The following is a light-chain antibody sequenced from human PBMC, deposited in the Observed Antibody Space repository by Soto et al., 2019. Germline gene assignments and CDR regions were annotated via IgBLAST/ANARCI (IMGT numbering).Light chain of an antibody. Sequence: DIQMTQSPSTLSASVGDRVTITCRASQSISIWLAWYQQKPGKAPKILIYKASSLESGVPSRFTGSGSGTDFTLTIISLQPEDYATYFCQQSYSMPYAFGPGTKVEIK. CDR2: KAS. CDR1: QSISIW. V-gene: IGKV1-5*03. J-gene: IGKJ2*01. CDR3: QQSYSMPYA.